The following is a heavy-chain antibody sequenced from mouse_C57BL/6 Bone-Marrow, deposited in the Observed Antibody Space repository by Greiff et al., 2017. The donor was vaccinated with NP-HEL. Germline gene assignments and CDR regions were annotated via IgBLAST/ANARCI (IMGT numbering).Heavy chain of an antibody. J-gene: IGHJ4*01. Sequence: EVQLQQSGPVLVKPGASVKMSCKASGYTFTDYYMNWVKQSHGKSLEWIGVINPYNGGTSYNQKFKGKATLTVDKSSSTAYMEFNSLTSEDSAVYYCGSRQLRLLWAMDYWGQGTSVTVSS. CDR2: INPYNGGT. CDR3: GSRQLRLLWAMDY. V-gene: IGHV1-19*01. D-gene: IGHD3-2*02. CDR1: GYTFTDYY.